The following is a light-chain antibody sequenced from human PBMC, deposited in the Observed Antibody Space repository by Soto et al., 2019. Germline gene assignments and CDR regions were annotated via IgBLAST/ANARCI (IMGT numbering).Light chain of an antibody. Sequence: DIHMTQSPSSLSASVEDRVIITCLSSQSISNHLNWYQQKPGKAPKLLIFAASSLQSGVPSRFSGSRSGPDFTLTISSLQPEDFATYYCQQYNSYSPITFGQGTRLEI. V-gene: IGKV1-39*01. CDR2: AAS. J-gene: IGKJ5*01. CDR1: QSISNH. CDR3: QQYNSYSPIT.